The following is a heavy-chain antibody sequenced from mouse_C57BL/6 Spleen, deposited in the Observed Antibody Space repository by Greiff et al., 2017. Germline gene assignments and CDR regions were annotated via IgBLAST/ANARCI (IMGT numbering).Heavy chain of an antibody. CDR2: ISSGSSTI. CDR3: ARRNYYYGSHWYFDG. D-gene: IGHD1-1*01. V-gene: IGHV5-17*01. J-gene: IGHJ1*03. CDR1: GFTFSDYG. Sequence: EVKLQESGGGLVKPGGSLKLSCAASGFTFSDYGMHWVRQAPEKGLEWVAYISSGSSTIYYADTVKGRCTISRDNTKNTLFLQMTSLRSEDTAMYYCARRNYYYGSHWYFDGWGTGTTVTAAS.